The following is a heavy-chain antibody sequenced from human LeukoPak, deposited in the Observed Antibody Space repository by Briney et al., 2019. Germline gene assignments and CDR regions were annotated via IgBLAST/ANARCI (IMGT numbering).Heavy chain of an antibody. D-gene: IGHD2-2*01. CDR2: IKQDGSEK. J-gene: IGHJ4*02. Sequence: GGSLRLSCAASGFTFSSYWISWVRQAPGKGLEWVANIKQDGSEKYYVDSVKGRFTISRDNAKNSLYLQMNSLRAEDTAVYYCARDPAGYCSSTSCFGYFDYWGQGTLVTVSS. V-gene: IGHV3-7*03. CDR1: GFTFSSYW. CDR3: ARDPAGYCSSTSCFGYFDY.